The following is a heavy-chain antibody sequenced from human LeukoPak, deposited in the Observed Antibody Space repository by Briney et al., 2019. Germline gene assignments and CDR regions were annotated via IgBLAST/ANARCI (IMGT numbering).Heavy chain of an antibody. V-gene: IGHV3-15*01. CDR3: TTDAAFTMVRGVITPFDY. J-gene: IGHJ4*02. Sequence: PGGSLRLSCAASGFTFSSYWMSWVRQAPGKGLEWVGRIKSKTDGGTTDYAAPVKGRFTISRDDSKNTLYLQMNSLKTEDTAVYYCTTDAAFTMVRGVITPFDYWGQGTLVTVSS. CDR2: IKSKTDGGTT. CDR1: GFTFSSYW. D-gene: IGHD3-10*01.